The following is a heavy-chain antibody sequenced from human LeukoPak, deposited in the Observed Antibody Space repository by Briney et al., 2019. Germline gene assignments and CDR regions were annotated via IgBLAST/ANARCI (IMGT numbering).Heavy chain of an antibody. D-gene: IGHD2-2*01. CDR1: GGSISSGGYY. CDR2: IYHSGST. CDR3: AGDREGYCSSTSCLSAFDI. Sequence: SETLSLTCTVSGGSISSGGYYWSWIRQPPGKGLEWIGYIYHSGSTYYNPSLKSRVTISVDRSKNQFSLKLSSVTAADTAVYYCAGDREGYCSSTSCLSAFDIWGQGTMVTVSS. V-gene: IGHV4-30-2*01. J-gene: IGHJ3*02.